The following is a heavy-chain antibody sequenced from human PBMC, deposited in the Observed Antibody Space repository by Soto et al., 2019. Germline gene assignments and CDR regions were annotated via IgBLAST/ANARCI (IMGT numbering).Heavy chain of an antibody. CDR3: AKDRRADWESYYYYAMDV. V-gene: IGHV1-69*01. J-gene: IGHJ6*02. CDR2: IIPIYGTA. Sequence: QVQLVQSGAEVKKPGSSVKVSCKASGGTFSSFTISWVRQAPGQGLEWMGGIIPIYGTANYAQKFQGRDTITADASTRTAYMELSSLRSEDTAVYYCAKDRRADWESYYYYAMDVWGQGTTVTVSS. CDR1: GGTFSSFT. D-gene: IGHD1-26*01.